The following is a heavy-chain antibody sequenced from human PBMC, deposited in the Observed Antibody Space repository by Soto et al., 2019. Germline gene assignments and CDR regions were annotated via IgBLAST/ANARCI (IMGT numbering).Heavy chain of an antibody. D-gene: IGHD6-19*01. J-gene: IGHJ2*01. CDR2: IQQDGGEK. Sequence: EAQLVESGGGLVQPGGSLRLSCAATSGFPFSNYWMSWLRQAPGKGLEWVATIQQDGGEKYYMDSVKGRFTISRDNAKTSLYLQMNSLRVEDTAIYYCALPWGGGWWDSDFWGRGTLVAVSS. CDR1: GFPFSNYW. V-gene: IGHV3-7*02. CDR3: ALPWGGGWWDSDF.